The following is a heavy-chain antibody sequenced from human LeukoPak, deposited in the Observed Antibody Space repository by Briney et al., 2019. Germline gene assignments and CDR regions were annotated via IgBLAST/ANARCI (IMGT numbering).Heavy chain of an antibody. D-gene: IGHD3-10*01. CDR2: MNPNSGNT. CDR3: ARGVRVRGVYRVLGY. CDR1: GYTFTSYD. V-gene: IGHV1-8*01. J-gene: IGHJ4*02. Sequence: ASVKVSCKASGYTFTSYDINWVRQATGQGLEWMRWMNPNSGNTGYAQKFQGRVTMTRNTSISTAYMELSSLRSEDTAVYYCARGVRVRGVYRVLGYWGQGTLVTVSS.